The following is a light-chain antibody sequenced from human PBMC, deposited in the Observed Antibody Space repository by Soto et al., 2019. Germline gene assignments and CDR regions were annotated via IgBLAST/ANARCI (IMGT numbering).Light chain of an antibody. CDR3: QQYGSSYPWT. CDR1: QSVSSNY. V-gene: IGKV3-20*01. Sequence: EIVLTQSAGTLSLSPGERATLSCRASQSVSSNYLAWYQQKPGQAPRLLIYGASSRATGIPDRFSGSGSGTDFTLTIRRPEPEDFAVYYCQQYGSSYPWTFGQGTKVDIK. CDR2: GAS. J-gene: IGKJ1*01.